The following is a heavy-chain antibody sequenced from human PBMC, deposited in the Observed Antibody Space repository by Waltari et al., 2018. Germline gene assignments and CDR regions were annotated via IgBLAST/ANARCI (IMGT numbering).Heavy chain of an antibody. D-gene: IGHD3-22*01. V-gene: IGHV3-9*01. CDR1: GFTFDDYA. Sequence: EVQLVESGGGLVQPGRSLRLSCVGPGFTFDDYAMHWVRQPPGRGLEWVSGMNCNSASVGYGDSVTGRFIISRDNARNSRYLQMKSLTTEDTALYYCVKKNDEVFDRNGLVYDAFDMWGQGTMVTVSS. CDR3: VKKNDEVFDRNGLVYDAFDM. CDR2: MNCNSASV. J-gene: IGHJ3*02.